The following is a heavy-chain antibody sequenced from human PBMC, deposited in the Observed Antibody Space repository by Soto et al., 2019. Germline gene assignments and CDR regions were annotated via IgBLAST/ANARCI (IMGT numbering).Heavy chain of an antibody. CDR1: GFTFSDSW. J-gene: IGHJ5*02. D-gene: IGHD4-4*01. Sequence: EVQLVESGGGLVQPGGSLRLSCTASGFTFSDSWMTWVRQAPGKGLEWVARIKPDESEKKYADSVKGRFSISRDNAKNSMYLQMDSLIGEDTAVYYCVRGGSNYASWGQVTLVTVSS. V-gene: IGHV3-7*01. CDR3: VRGGSNYAS. CDR2: IKPDESEK.